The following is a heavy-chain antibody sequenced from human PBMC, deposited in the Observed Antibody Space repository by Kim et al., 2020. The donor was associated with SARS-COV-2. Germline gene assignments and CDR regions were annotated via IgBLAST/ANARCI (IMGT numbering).Heavy chain of an antibody. Sequence: SETLSLTCTVSGGSISSSSYYWGWIRQPPGKGLEWIGSIYYSGSTYYNSSLKSRVTISVDTSKNQFSLKLSSVTAADTAVYYCAKPAYSSSWYGGSYYGMDVWGQGTTVTVSS. V-gene: IGHV4-39*01. D-gene: IGHD6-13*01. J-gene: IGHJ6*02. CDR3: AKPAYSSSWYGGSYYGMDV. CDR1: GGSISSSSYY. CDR2: IYYSGST.